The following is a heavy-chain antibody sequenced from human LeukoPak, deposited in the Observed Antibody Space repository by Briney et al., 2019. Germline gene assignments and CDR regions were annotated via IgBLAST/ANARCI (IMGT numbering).Heavy chain of an antibody. CDR3: AHTDRRLEPPVTFDY. J-gene: IGHJ4*02. V-gene: IGHV2-5*01. Sequence: SGPTLVKPTQTLTLTCTFSGFSLSTSGVGVGWILQPPGKALEWLALIYWNDDQRYSPSLKSRLTLTKDTSKNQVVLTMTNMDPVDTATYYCAHTDRRLEPPVTFDYWGQGTLVTASS. D-gene: IGHD1-1*01. CDR2: IYWNDDQ. CDR1: GFSLSTSGVG.